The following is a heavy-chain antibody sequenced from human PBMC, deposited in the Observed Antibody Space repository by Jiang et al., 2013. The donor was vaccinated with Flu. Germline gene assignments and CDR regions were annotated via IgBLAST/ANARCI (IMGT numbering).Heavy chain of an antibody. D-gene: IGHD2-15*01. V-gene: IGHV6-1*01. Sequence: IRQSPSRGLEWLGRTYYRSKWHNDYAGFVESRITINPDTSKNQFSLHLSSVTPEDTAVYYCTRLSDDSKSSFDCWGRGTLVTVSS. CDR3: TRLSDDSKSSFDC. J-gene: IGHJ4*02. CDR2: TYYRSKWHN.